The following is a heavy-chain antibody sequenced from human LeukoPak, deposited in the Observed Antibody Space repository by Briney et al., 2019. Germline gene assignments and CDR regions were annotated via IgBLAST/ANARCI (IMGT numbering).Heavy chain of an antibody. D-gene: IGHD2-21*02. CDR3: ARYMTAVVVTAIQREDDAFDI. CDR1: GGTFSSYA. Sequence: SVKVSCKASGGTFSSYAISWVRQAPGQGLEWMGGIIPIFGTANYAQKFQGRVTITADKSTSTAHMELSSLRSEDTAVYYCARYMTAVVVTAIQREDDAFDIWGQGTMVTVSS. V-gene: IGHV1-69*06. J-gene: IGHJ3*02. CDR2: IIPIFGTA.